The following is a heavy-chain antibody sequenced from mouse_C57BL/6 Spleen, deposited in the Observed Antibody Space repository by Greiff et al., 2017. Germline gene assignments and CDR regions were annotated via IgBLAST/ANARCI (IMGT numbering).Heavy chain of an antibody. CDR1: GFTFSSYG. CDR2: ISSGGSYT. D-gene: IGHD2-2*01. CDR3: ARHGYDVFDY. V-gene: IGHV5-6*01. Sequence: DVQSVESGGDLVKPGGSLKLSCAASGFTFSSYGMSWVRQTPDKRLEWVATISSGGSYTYYPDSVKGRFTISRDNAKNTLYLQMSSLKSEDTAMYYCARHGYDVFDYWGQGTTLTVSS. J-gene: IGHJ2*01.